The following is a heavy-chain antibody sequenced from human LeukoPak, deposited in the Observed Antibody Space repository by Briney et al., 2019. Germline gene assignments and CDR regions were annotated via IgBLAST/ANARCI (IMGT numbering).Heavy chain of an antibody. CDR1: GGSISSYY. CDR2: SYHRGST. J-gene: IGHJ4*02. Sequence: KTSETLSLTCTVSGGSISSYYWSWIRQPPGKGLEWIGRSYHRGSTSYNPSLKSRVAISVDTSKNQFSLKLSSVTAADTAVYYCARDRELGYWGQGTLVTVSS. V-gene: IGHV4-59*01. CDR3: ARDRELGY. D-gene: IGHD1-1*01.